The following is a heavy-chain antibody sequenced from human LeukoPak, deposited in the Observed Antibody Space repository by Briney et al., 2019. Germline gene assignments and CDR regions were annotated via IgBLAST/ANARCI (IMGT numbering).Heavy chain of an antibody. J-gene: IGHJ4*02. V-gene: IGHV4-61*02. Sequence: SETLSLTCTVSGGSISSGSYYWSWIRQPAGKGLEWIGRIYTSGSTNYNPSLKSRVTISVDTSKNQFSLKLSSVTAADTAVYYCASSYYYDSSGYYYVSYWGQGTLVTVSS. D-gene: IGHD3-22*01. CDR2: IYTSGST. CDR3: ASSYYYDSSGYYYVSY. CDR1: GGSISSGSYY.